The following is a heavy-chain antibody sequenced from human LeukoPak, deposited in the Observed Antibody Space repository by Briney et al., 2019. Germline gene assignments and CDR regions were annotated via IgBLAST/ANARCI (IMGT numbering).Heavy chain of an antibody. CDR1: GGSISSSSYY. J-gene: IGHJ5*02. D-gene: IGHD6-25*01. V-gene: IGHV4-39*07. CDR2: IYYSGST. CDR3: AREGGGNWFDP. Sequence: PSETLSLTCTVSGGSISSSSYYWGWIRQPPGKGLEWIGSIYYSGSTYYNPSLNSRVTISVDTSKNQFSLKLSSVTAADTAVYYCAREGGGNWFDPWGQGTLVTVSS.